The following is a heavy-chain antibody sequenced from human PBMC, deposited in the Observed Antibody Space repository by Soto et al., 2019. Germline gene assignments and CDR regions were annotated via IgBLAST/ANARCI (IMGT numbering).Heavy chain of an antibody. Sequence: ASVKVSCKASGYTFTSYGISWVRQAPGQGLERMGWISAYNGNTNYAQKLQGRVTMTTDTSTSTAYMELRSLRSDDTAVYYCAIVRHIVATMADDAFYIWGQGTMVTVSS. CDR3: AIVRHIVATMADDAFYI. CDR1: GYTFTSYG. V-gene: IGHV1-18*01. J-gene: IGHJ3*02. D-gene: IGHD5-12*01. CDR2: ISAYNGNT.